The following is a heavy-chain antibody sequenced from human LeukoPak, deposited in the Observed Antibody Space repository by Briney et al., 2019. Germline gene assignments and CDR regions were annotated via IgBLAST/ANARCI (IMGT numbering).Heavy chain of an antibody. CDR3: ARDWKPITMVRGVISGHDY. J-gene: IGHJ4*02. CDR2: INPNSGGT. CDR1: GYTFTGYY. D-gene: IGHD3-10*01. V-gene: IGHV1-2*02. Sequence: ASVKVSCKASGYTFTGYYMHWVRQAPGQGLEWMGWINPNSGGTNYAQKFQGRVTMTRDTSISTAYMELSRLRFDDTAVYYCARDWKPITMVRGVISGHDYWGQGTLVTVSS.